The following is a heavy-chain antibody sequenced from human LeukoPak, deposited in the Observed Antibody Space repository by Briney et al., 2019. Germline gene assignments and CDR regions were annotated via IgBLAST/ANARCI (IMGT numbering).Heavy chain of an antibody. CDR1: GFTLSSYW. J-gene: IGHJ4*02. Sequence: GGSLRLSCAASGFTLSSYWMHWVRQTPGKGPVWVSRINSDGSSTSYADSVKGRFTISRDNAKNTLYLQMNSLRGEDTAVYFCARVRGSYSLDYWGQGTLVTVSS. CDR2: INSDGSST. D-gene: IGHD1-26*01. CDR3: ARVRGSYSLDY. V-gene: IGHV3-74*01.